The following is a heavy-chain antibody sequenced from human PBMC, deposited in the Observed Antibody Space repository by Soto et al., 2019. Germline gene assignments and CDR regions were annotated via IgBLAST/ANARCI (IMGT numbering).Heavy chain of an antibody. J-gene: IGHJ2*01. CDR1: GFTFRNYG. Sequence: QVQLVESGGGVVQPGRSLRLSCAASGFTFRNYGMHWVRQAPGKGLEWVAVIGYDGSNKYYADSVKGRFTISRDNSKSTLQLQMNSLRAEDTAVYYCTRDVSSRYFDLWGRGSLVTVSS. V-gene: IGHV3-33*01. CDR3: TRDVSSRYFDL. CDR2: IGYDGSNK.